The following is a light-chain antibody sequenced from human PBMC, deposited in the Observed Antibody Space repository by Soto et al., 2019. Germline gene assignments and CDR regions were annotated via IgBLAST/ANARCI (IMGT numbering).Light chain of an antibody. Sequence: QSALTQPASESGSPGQSITISCTGTRSDVGSYNSIAWYQQHPGKAPRVVIFEVTKRPSGISDRFSGSKSGYTASLTISGLQAEDDADYFCFSYAGNSIWLFGGGTKVTVL. J-gene: IGLJ2*01. V-gene: IGLV2-23*02. CDR2: EVT. CDR1: RSDVGSYNS. CDR3: FSYAGNSIWL.